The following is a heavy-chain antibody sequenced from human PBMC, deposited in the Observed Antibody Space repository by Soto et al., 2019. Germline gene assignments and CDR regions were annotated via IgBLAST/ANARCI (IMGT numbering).Heavy chain of an antibody. CDR2: ISGSGGST. J-gene: IGHJ3*02. D-gene: IGHD6-19*01. Sequence: GGSLRLSCAASGFTFSSYAMSWVRQAPGKGLEWVSAISGSGGSTYYADSVKGRFTISRDNSKNTLYLQMNSLRAEDTAVYYCAKSHSSGWYITHAFDIWGQGTMVTVSS. V-gene: IGHV3-23*01. CDR1: GFTFSSYA. CDR3: AKSHSSGWYITHAFDI.